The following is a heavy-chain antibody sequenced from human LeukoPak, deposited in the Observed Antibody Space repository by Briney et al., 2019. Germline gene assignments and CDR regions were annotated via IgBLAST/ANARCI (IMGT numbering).Heavy chain of an antibody. D-gene: IGHD4-17*01. CDR1: GFSFSTYS. CDR3: ARSPYGDYAYFDY. Sequence: GGSLRLSCAASGFSFSTYSIHWVRQAPGKGLEWVTVISFDGNNKYYADSVRGRFTIPRDNSKNTVYLQMNSLRTEDTAVYYCARSPYGDYAYFDYWGQGTLVTVSS. J-gene: IGHJ4*02. CDR2: ISFDGNNK. V-gene: IGHV3-30-3*01.